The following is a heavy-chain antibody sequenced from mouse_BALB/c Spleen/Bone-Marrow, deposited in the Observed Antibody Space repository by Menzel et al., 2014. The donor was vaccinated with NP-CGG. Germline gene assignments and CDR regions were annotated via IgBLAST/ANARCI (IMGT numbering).Heavy chain of an antibody. CDR2: INNNGSST. J-gene: IGHJ1*01. D-gene: IGHD1-1*01. V-gene: IGHV5-6-3*01. Sequence: EVQRVESGGGLVQPGGSLKLSCVASGFTFSSYGMSWVRQTPDKRLELVATINNNGSSTYYPDSVKGQFTISRDNAKNTLYLQMSSLKSEDTAMYYCARVYGWYFDVWGAGTTVTVSS. CDR1: GFTFSSYG. CDR3: ARVYGWYFDV.